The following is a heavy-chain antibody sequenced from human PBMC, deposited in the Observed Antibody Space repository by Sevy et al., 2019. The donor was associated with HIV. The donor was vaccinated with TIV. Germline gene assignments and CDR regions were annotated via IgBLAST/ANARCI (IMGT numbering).Heavy chain of an antibody. J-gene: IGHJ6*02. V-gene: IGHV3-15*01. Sequence: GGSLRLSCAASGFTFSNAWMSWVRQAPGKGLEWAGRIKSKTDGGTTDYAAPVKGRFTISRDDSKNTLYLQMNSLKTEDTAVYYCTTRAGLTGYFRDGSKPYYYYGMDVWGQGTTVTVSS. CDR3: TTRAGLTGYFRDGSKPYYYYGMDV. CDR1: GFTFSNAW. D-gene: IGHD3-9*01. CDR2: IKSKTDGGTT.